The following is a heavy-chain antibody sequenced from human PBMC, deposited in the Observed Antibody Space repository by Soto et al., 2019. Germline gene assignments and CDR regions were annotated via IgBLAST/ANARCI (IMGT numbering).Heavy chain of an antibody. CDR2: IWYDGSNK. CDR1: GFTFSSYG. Sequence: GGSLRLSCAASGFTFSSYGMHWVRQAPGKGLEWVAVIWYDGSNKYYADSVKGRFTISRDNSKNTLYLQMNSLRAEDTTVYYCARDKNTMIVPHDAFDIWGQGTMVTVSS. D-gene: IGHD3-22*01. J-gene: IGHJ3*02. CDR3: ARDKNTMIVPHDAFDI. V-gene: IGHV3-33*01.